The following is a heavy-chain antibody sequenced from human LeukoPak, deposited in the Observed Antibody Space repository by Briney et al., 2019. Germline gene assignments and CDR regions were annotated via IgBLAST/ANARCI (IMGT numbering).Heavy chain of an antibody. CDR3: ARENSGSYREFDY. CDR1: GGSVSSYY. D-gene: IGHD1-26*01. CDR2: IYTSGST. J-gene: IGHJ4*02. Sequence: SETLSLTCTVSGGSVSSYYWSWIRQPAGKGLEWIGRIYTSGSTNYNASLKSRVSMSVDTSKNQFSLKLSYVTAADTAVFYCARENSGSYREFDYWGQGTLVTVSS. V-gene: IGHV4-4*07.